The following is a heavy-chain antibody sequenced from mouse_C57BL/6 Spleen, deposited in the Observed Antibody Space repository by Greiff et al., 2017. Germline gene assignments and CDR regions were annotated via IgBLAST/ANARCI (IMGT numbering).Heavy chain of an antibody. CDR3: ARYGNYAMDY. Sequence: DVQLQESGGGLVQPGGSLSLSCAASGFTFTDYYMSWVRQPPGKALEWLGFIRNKANGYTTEYSASVKGRFTISRDNSQSILYLQMNALRAEDSATYYCARYGNYAMDYWGQGTSVTVSS. CDR2: IRNKANGYTT. CDR1: GFTFTDYY. J-gene: IGHJ4*01. V-gene: IGHV7-3*01.